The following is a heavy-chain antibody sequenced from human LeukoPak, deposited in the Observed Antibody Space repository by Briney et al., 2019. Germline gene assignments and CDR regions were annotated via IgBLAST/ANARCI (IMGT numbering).Heavy chain of an antibody. CDR1: GYTFTGYY. Sequence: GASVKVSCKASGYTFTGYYMHWVRQAPGQGLEWMGWINPNSGGTNYAQKFQGRVTMTRDTSISTAYMELSRLRSDDTAVYYCARGGKLRYFDWLLHDYWGQGTLVTVSS. J-gene: IGHJ4*02. CDR2: INPNSGGT. D-gene: IGHD3-9*01. CDR3: ARGGKLRYFDWLLHDY. V-gene: IGHV1-2*02.